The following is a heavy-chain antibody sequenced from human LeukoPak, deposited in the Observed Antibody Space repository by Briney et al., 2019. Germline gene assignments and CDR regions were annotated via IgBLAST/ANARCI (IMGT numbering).Heavy chain of an antibody. CDR1: GYTFTSYG. Sequence: ASVKVSCKASGYTFTSYGISWVRQATGQGLEWMGWMNPNSGNTGYAQKFQGRVTITRNTSISTAYMELSSLRSEDTAVYYCARGTTVTTCDYWGQGTLVTVSS. V-gene: IGHV1-8*03. CDR2: MNPNSGNT. J-gene: IGHJ4*02. CDR3: ARGTTVTTCDY. D-gene: IGHD4-17*01.